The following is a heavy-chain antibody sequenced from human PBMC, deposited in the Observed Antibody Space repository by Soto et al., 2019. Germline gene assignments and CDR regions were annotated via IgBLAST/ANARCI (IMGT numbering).Heavy chain of an antibody. CDR2: IWYDGSNK. Sequence: PGGSLRLSCAASGFTFSSYGMHWVRQAPGKGLEWVAVIWYDGSNKYYADSVKGRFTISRDNSKNTLYLQMNSLRAEDTAVYYCARDASGYSSGWNDYWGQGTLVTVSS. CDR1: GFTFSSYG. V-gene: IGHV3-33*01. D-gene: IGHD6-19*01. CDR3: ARDASGYSSGWNDY. J-gene: IGHJ4*02.